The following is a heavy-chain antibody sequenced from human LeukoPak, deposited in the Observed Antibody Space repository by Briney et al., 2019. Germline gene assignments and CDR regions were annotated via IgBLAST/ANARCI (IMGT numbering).Heavy chain of an antibody. CDR2: INHSGST. D-gene: IGHD3-3*01. CDR1: GGSFSGYY. V-gene: IGHV4-34*01. J-gene: IGHJ4*02. Sequence: PSETLSLTCAVYGGSFSGYYWSWIRQPPGKGLEWIGEINHSGSTNYNPSLKSRVTISVDTSKNQFSLKLSSVTAADTAVYYCARTFSDFWSHFDYWGQGTLVTVSS. CDR3: ARTFSDFWSHFDY.